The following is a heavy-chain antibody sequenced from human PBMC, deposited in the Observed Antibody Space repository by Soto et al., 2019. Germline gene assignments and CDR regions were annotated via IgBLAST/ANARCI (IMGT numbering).Heavy chain of an antibody. CDR3: AKDLLRLHYYDSKTSGAFDY. Sequence: GGSLRLSCAASGFTFSSYAMSWVRQAPGKGLEWVSAISGSGGSTYYADSVKGRFTISRDNSKNTLYLQMNSLRAEDTAVYYCAKDLLRLHYYDSKTSGAFDYWGQGTLVTVSS. V-gene: IGHV3-23*01. D-gene: IGHD3-22*01. CDR2: ISGSGGST. J-gene: IGHJ4*02. CDR1: GFTFSSYA.